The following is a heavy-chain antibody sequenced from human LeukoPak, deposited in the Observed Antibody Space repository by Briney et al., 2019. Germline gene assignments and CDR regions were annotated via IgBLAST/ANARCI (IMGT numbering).Heavy chain of an antibody. V-gene: IGHV4-59*01. J-gene: IGHJ4*02. D-gene: IGHD4-17*01. CDR3: ARDYGDWGLDY. CDR1: GGSISSYY. CDR2: IYYSGST. Sequence: SETLSLTCTVSGGSISSYYWSWIRQPPGKGQEWIGYIYYSGSTNYNPSLKSRVTISVDTSKNQFSLKLSSVTAADTAVYYCARDYGDWGLDYWGQGTLVTVSS.